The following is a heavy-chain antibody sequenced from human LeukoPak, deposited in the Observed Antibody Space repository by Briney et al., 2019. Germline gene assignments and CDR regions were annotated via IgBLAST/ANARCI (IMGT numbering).Heavy chain of an antibody. V-gene: IGHV3-23*01. J-gene: IGHJ2*01. CDR3: GTYHTGITMVRFRPWYFDL. D-gene: IGHD3-10*01. CDR1: GFTFSSYA. CDR2: ISGSGGST. Sequence: GGSLRLSCAASGFTFSSYAMSCVRQAPGKGLEWVSAISGSGGSTYYADSVKGRFTISRDNSKNTLYLQMNSLRAEDTAVYYCGTYHTGITMVRFRPWYFDLWGRGTLVTVSS.